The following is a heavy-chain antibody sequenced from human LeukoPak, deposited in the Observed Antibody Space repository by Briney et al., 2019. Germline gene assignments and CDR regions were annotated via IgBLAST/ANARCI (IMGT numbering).Heavy chain of an antibody. CDR1: GGTFSSYA. CDR2: IIPIFGTA. Sequence: SVKVSCKASGGTFSSYAISWVRQAPGQGLEWMGGIIPIFGTANYAQKFQGRVTITADESTSTAYMELSSLRSEDTAVYYCARDLEVGATEADAFDIWGQGTMVTVSS. D-gene: IGHD1-26*01. V-gene: IGHV1-69*13. CDR3: ARDLEVGATEADAFDI. J-gene: IGHJ3*02.